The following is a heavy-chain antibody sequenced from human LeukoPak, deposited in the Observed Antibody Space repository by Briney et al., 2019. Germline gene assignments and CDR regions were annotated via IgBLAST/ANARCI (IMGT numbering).Heavy chain of an antibody. V-gene: IGHV3-64D*06. CDR2: ISSNGGST. J-gene: IGHJ3*02. Sequence: PGGSLRLSCSASGFTFSTYAMHWVRQAPGKGLEYVSGISSNGGSTYYADSVKGRFTISRDTSKNTLYLQMSSLRAEDTAVFYCVKDHDWGAFHIWGQGTMVTVSS. CDR1: GFTFSTYA. CDR3: VKDHDWGAFHI. D-gene: IGHD7-27*01.